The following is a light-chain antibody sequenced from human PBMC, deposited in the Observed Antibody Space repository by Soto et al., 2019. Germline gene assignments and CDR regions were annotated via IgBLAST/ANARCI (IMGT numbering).Light chain of an antibody. J-gene: IGLJ2*01. V-gene: IGLV6-57*04. Sequence: NFMLTQPHSVSESPGKTVIISCTRSSGSIASNYMQWYQQRPGSAPTTVIYEDNQRPSGVPDRFSGSIDSSSNSASLTISGLKPEDEADYYCQSYDSSNQNVVFGGGTKVTVL. CDR2: EDN. CDR3: QSYDSSNQNVV. CDR1: SGSIASNY.